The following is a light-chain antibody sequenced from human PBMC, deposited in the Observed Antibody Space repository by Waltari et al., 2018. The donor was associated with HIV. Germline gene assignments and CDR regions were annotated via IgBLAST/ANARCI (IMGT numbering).Light chain of an antibody. Sequence: IQMTQSPSSLSASVGDRVTVTCRASQSMKTYLNWYQFKPGKAPKLLIYSASSLQSGVPSRFSGRGSVTEFTLTISSLQLEDFATYYCQRSHRPNICAVGPGTNV. CDR2: SAS. V-gene: IGKV1-39*01. CDR3: QRSHRPNICA. J-gene: IGKJ3*01. CDR1: QSMKTY.